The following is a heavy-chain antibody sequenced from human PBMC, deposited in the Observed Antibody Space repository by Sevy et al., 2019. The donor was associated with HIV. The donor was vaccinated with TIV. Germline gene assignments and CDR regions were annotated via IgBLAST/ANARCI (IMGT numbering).Heavy chain of an antibody. CDR3: ARDPGGRDWFDP. CDR2: IKGAGSEI. J-gene: IGHJ5*02. V-gene: IGHV3-7*03. D-gene: IGHD2-15*01. Sequence: GGSLRLSCAASGFTFSYYRMSWVRQAPGKGLEWVANIKGAGSEIYYVDSVKGRFTISRDNAKNSLFLEMNSLRAEDTAVYYCARDPGGRDWFDPWGQGTLVTVSS. CDR1: GFTFSYYR.